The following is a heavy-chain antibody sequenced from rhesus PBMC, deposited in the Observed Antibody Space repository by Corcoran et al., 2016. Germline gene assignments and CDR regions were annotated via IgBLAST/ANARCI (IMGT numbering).Heavy chain of an antibody. V-gene: IGHV4S10*01. CDR3: ARSRWYFDL. CDR2: MYGSSART. J-gene: IGHJ2*01. Sequence: QVQLQESGPGVVKPSETLSLTCAVSGDSISDSFWWTSIRPPPGKGLEWIGYMYGSSARTYSNPSLKSRVTISKDTSKNQFSLKLNSVTTADTAVYYCARSRWYFDLWGPGTPITISS. CDR1: GDSISDSFW.